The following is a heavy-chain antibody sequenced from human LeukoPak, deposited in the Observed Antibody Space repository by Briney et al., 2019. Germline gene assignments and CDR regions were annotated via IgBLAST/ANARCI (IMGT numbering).Heavy chain of an antibody. D-gene: IGHD6-19*01. V-gene: IGHV4-39*01. CDR1: GGSISSSSYY. J-gene: IGHJ4*02. Sequence: SETLSLTCTVPGGSISSSSYYWGWIRQPPGKGLEWIGSIYYSGSTYYNPSLKSRVTISVDTSKNQFSLKLSSVTAADTAVYYCARVLVVGIFPYFDYWGQGTLVTVSS. CDR3: ARVLVVGIFPYFDY. CDR2: IYYSGST.